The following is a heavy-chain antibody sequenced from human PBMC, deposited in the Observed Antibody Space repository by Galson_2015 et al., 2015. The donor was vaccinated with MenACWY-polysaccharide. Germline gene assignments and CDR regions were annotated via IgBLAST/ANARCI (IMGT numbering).Heavy chain of an antibody. V-gene: IGHV3-53*01. J-gene: IGHJ4*02. D-gene: IGHD4-23*01. Sequence: SLRLSCAASGFAVSTNYMAWVRQAPGKGLEWVSLIYSGATTYYPDSVTGRFTISRDNSKNTVYLQMNRLRAEDTAVYYCARGGHDYGGNSGIYYFDYRGRGTLVTVSS. CDR2: IYSGATT. CDR3: ARGGHDYGGNSGIYYFDY. CDR1: GFAVSTNY.